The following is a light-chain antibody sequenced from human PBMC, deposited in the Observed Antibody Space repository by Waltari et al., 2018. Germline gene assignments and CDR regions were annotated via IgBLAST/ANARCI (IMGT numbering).Light chain of an antibody. CDR3: AAWDDALSGPV. Sequence: QSVMTQPPSTSGTPGQRVIISCSGSSSNIGNHFVYWYQQLPGPAPKFLIFRDDKRPSGVPDRFSGSKSGTSASLAISGLRPEDEADYYCAAWDDALSGPVFGGGTKVTVL. V-gene: IGLV1-47*01. J-gene: IGLJ3*02. CDR1: SSNIGNHF. CDR2: RDD.